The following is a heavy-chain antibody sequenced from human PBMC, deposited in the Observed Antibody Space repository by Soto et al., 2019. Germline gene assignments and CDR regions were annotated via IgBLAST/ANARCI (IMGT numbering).Heavy chain of an antibody. V-gene: IGHV1-69*01. CDR1: GGTFSSYA. D-gene: IGHD6-6*01. CDR2: IIPIFGTA. J-gene: IGHJ6*02. CDR3: ARDRGAARPQVYYYGMDV. Sequence: QVQLVQSGAEVKKPRSSVKVSCKASGGTFSSYAISWVRQAPGQGLEWMGGIIPIFGTANYAQKFQGRVTITADESTSTAYMELSSLRSEDTAVYYCARDRGAARPQVYYYGMDVWGQGTTVTVSS.